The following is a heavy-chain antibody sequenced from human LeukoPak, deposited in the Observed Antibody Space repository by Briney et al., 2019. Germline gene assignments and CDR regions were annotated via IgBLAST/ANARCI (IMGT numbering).Heavy chain of an antibody. CDR1: GFTFTTCW. D-gene: IGHD5-24*01. Sequence: GGSLRLSCAASGFTFTTCWMHWVRQAPGKGLVWVSRIIRDGSHTDYAGSVEGRFTISRDNARNTLYLQMNSLRAEDTAIYYCVRDGDAYNFDYWGQGTLVTVSS. CDR3: VRDGDAYNFDY. CDR2: IIRDGSHT. V-gene: IGHV3-74*01. J-gene: IGHJ4*02.